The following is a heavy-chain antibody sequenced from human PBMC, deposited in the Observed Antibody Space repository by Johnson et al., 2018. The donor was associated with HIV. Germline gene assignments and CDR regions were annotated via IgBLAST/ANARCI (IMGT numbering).Heavy chain of an antibody. CDR1: GFSFGSYG. CDR2: ISYGGTYK. Sequence: QVQLVESGGGVVQPGGSLRLSCAASGFSFGSYGMHWVRQAPGKGLEWVAIISYGGTYKYSADSVKGRFTISRDNSKNTLYLQMNSLRAEDTAVYYCAKIARRCSGGSCYTTSDAFDIWGQGTMVTVSS. CDR3: AKIARRCSGGSCYTTSDAFDI. J-gene: IGHJ3*02. D-gene: IGHD2-15*01. V-gene: IGHV3-30*18.